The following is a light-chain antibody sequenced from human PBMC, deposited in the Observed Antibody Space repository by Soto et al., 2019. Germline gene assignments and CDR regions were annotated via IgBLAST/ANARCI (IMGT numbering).Light chain of an antibody. CDR2: AVS. V-gene: IGLV2-14*01. CDR3: SSYTTSSTLLI. J-gene: IGLJ2*01. Sequence: QSALTQPASVSGSPGQSITISCTGTSRDIGGYNSVSWYQQHPGKAPKLVIYAVSNRPSGVSSRFSGSKSGNTASLTMSGLQAEDEATYYCSSYTTSSTLLIFGGGTKLTVL. CDR1: SRDIGGYNS.